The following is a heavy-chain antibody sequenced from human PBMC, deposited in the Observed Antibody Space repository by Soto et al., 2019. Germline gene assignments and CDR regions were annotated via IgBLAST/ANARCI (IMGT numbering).Heavy chain of an antibody. Sequence: QVQLQESGPGLVKPSETLSLTCSVSDGSVNTGNYYWSWIRQPPGKGLEWIGHIYYIGTTNYNPSLKSRVTISVDTSKNQFSLKVTSVTAADTAVYFCAREEKQLSRYGVDFDYWGQGILVTVSS. J-gene: IGHJ4*02. V-gene: IGHV4-61*01. D-gene: IGHD3-16*02. CDR2: IYYIGTT. CDR1: DGSVNTGNYY. CDR3: AREEKQLSRYGVDFDY.